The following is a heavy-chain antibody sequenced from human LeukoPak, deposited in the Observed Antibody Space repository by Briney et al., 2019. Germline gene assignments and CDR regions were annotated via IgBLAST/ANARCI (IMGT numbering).Heavy chain of an antibody. J-gene: IGHJ5*02. V-gene: IGHV1-18*01. CDR3: ARDGYCSSTSCFTYNWFDP. CDR1: GYTFSSYG. D-gene: IGHD2-2*02. CDR2: ISAYNGNT. Sequence: ASVNVSCKASGYTFSSYGISWVRQAPGQGLEWMGWISAYNGNTNYAQKLQGRVTMTTDTSTSTAYMELRSLRSDDTAVYYCARDGYCSSTSCFTYNWFDPWGQGTLVTVSS.